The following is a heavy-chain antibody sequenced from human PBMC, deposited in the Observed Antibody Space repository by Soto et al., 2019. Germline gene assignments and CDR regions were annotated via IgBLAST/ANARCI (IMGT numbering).Heavy chain of an antibody. D-gene: IGHD5-12*01. V-gene: IGHV4-34*01. Sequence: SETLSLTCDVHGGVFSTNCWMWIRQPPGKGLEWIGEIDNRGRTNYHPSLKSRVTVALDTSKSQVSLKLTSVTAADTAVYYCARKGVEATWGAINFWGQG. CDR3: ARKGVEATWGAINF. CDR2: IDNRGRT. J-gene: IGHJ4*02. CDR1: GGVFSTNC.